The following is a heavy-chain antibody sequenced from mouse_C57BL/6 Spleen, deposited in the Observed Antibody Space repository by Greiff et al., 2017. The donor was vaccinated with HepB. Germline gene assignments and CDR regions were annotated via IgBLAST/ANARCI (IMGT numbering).Heavy chain of an antibody. CDR1: GYTFTSYW. CDR2: IDPSDSYT. V-gene: IGHV1-50*01. Sequence: QVQLQQSGAELVKPGASVKLSCKASGYTFTSYWMQWVKQRPGQGLEWIGEIDPSDSYTNYNQKFKGKATLTVDTSSSTAYMQLSSLTSEDSAIYYCARYDGYWGFDVWGTGTTVTVSS. D-gene: IGHD2-3*01. J-gene: IGHJ1*03. CDR3: ARYDGYWGFDV.